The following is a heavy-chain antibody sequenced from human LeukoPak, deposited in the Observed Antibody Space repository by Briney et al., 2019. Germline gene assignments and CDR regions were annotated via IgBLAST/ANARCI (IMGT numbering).Heavy chain of an antibody. Sequence: PGRSLRLSCAASGFTFSSYGMHWVRQAPGKGLEWVAVISYDGSNKYYADSVKGRFTISRDNSKNTFYLQMISLRAEDTAVYYCAKHRLHDPSGGPYFDCWGQGTLVTVSS. CDR2: ISYDGSNK. CDR1: GFTFSSYG. D-gene: IGHD6-25*01. CDR3: AKHRLHDPSGGPYFDC. J-gene: IGHJ4*02. V-gene: IGHV3-30*18.